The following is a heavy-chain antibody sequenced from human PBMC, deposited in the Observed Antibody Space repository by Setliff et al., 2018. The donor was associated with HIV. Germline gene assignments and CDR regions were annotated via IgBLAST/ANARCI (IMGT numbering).Heavy chain of an antibody. V-gene: IGHV4-59*06. CDR2: IFYSGIT. CDR3: AKPGVSRRKHYYYHMDL. J-gene: IGHJ6*03. Sequence: PSETLSLTCTVSGASSIYYWSWIRQQPGKGLEWIGYIFYSGITYYNPCLKRRVTTSVDTSTNEFSLTLNSLTAADTAVYYCAKPGVSRRKHYYYHMDLWGKGTSVTVSS. CDR1: GASSIYY. D-gene: IGHD6-6*01.